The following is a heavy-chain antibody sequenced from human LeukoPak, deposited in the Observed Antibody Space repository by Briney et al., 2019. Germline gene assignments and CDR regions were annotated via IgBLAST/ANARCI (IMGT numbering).Heavy chain of an antibody. CDR3: VKDREQWLVRHYFDY. Sequence: GGSLRLSCSASGFTFSSYAMHWVRQAPGKGLEYVSAISSNGGSTYYADSVKGRFTISRDNSKNTLYLQVSSLRAEDTAVYYCVKDREQWLVRHYFDYWGQGTLVTVSS. CDR1: GFTFSSYA. V-gene: IGHV3-64D*06. J-gene: IGHJ4*02. CDR2: ISSNGGST. D-gene: IGHD6-19*01.